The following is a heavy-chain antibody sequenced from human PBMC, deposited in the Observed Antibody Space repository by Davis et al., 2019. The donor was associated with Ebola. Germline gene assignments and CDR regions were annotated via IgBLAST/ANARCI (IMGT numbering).Heavy chain of an antibody. CDR1: GFTFSSYW. CDR2: IKQDGSEK. CDR3: ARQTTLIVSDHYTERNNYWYFDL. V-gene: IGHV3-7*01. D-gene: IGHD5/OR15-5a*01. J-gene: IGHJ2*01. Sequence: GESLKISCAASGFTFSSYWMSWVRQAPGKGLEWVANIKQDGSEKYYVDSVKGRFTISRDNAKNSLYLQMNSLRAEDTAVYYCARQTTLIVSDHYTERNNYWYFDLWGRGTLVTVSS.